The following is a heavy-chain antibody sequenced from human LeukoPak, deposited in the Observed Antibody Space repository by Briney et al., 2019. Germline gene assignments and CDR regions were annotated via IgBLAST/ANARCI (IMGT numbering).Heavy chain of an antibody. V-gene: IGHV4-4*02. Sequence: SGTLSLTCAVSGGSISSSNWWSWVRQPPGKGLEWIGSIYDSGSTYYNPSLKRRVTISVDTSKNQFSLKLNSVTAADTAVYYCARHYGPWGQGTLVTVSS. D-gene: IGHD3-16*01. J-gene: IGHJ5*02. CDR3: ARHYGP. CDR1: GGSISSSNW. CDR2: IYDSGST.